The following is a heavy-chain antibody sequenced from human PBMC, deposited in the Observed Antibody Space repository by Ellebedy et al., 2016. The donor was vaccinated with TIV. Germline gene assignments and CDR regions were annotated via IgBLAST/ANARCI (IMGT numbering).Heavy chain of an antibody. CDR1: SYTFTSYG. D-gene: IGHD4-17*01. CDR2: ISAYNGNT. Sequence: AASVKVSCKASSYTFTSYGISWVRQAPGQGLEWMGWISAYNGNTNYAQKLQGRVTMTRDTSTSTVYMELSSLRSEDTAVYYCASSLDYGDYGWFDPWGQGTLVTVSS. CDR3: ASSLDYGDYGWFDP. J-gene: IGHJ5*02. V-gene: IGHV1-18*01.